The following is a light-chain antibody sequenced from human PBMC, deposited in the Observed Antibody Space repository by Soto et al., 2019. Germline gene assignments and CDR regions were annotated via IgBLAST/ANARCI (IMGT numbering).Light chain of an antibody. V-gene: IGLV1-51*02. Sequence: QSVLTQPPSVSAAPGQKVTISCSGSSSNIGNNYVSWYQQLPGTAPKLLIYENNKRPSGIPDRFSGSKSGTSATLGITGLQTGDEADYYCGTWDSSLLKVFGGGTKLTVL. CDR1: SSNIGNNY. CDR2: ENN. J-gene: IGLJ2*01. CDR3: GTWDSSLLKV.